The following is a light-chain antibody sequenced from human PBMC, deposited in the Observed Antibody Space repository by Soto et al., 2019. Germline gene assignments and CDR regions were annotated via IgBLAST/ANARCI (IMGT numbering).Light chain of an antibody. Sequence: ERVMTQSPATLSVSPGERATLSCRASQSVSSNLAWYQQKPGQAPRLLIYGASTRGTGIPARFSGSGSGTEFTLTISSLQSEDFAVYYCQQYNNWPPWTFGQGTKVEIK. J-gene: IGKJ1*01. V-gene: IGKV3-15*01. CDR2: GAS. CDR1: QSVSSN. CDR3: QQYNNWPPWT.